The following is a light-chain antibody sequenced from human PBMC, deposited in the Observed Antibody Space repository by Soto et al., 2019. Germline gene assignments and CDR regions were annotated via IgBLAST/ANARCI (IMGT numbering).Light chain of an antibody. CDR3: SSFTSSMTNV. Sequence: LTQPASVSGSPGQSITISCTGTSSDVGGYNSVSWYQQHPGKAPKLILYDVTDRPSGVSYRFSGSKSGNTASLTISGLQAADGADYFCSSFTSSMTNVFGSGTKVTVL. J-gene: IGLJ1*01. CDR2: DVT. V-gene: IGLV2-14*01. CDR1: SSDVGGYNS.